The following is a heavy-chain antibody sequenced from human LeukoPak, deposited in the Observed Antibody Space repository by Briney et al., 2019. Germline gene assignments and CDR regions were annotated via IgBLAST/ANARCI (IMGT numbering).Heavy chain of an antibody. CDR3: ARGAVTDYYFDY. Sequence: SETLSLTCTVSGGSIRSYSWSWIRQPAGRGLEWIGRIYTSGYTNYNPSLYGRITISLDTSKNQFSLKLNSVTAADTAVYYCARGAVTDYYFDYWGQGTLVTVSS. V-gene: IGHV4-4*07. CDR2: IYTSGYT. D-gene: IGHD2-15*01. CDR1: GGSIRSYS. J-gene: IGHJ4*02.